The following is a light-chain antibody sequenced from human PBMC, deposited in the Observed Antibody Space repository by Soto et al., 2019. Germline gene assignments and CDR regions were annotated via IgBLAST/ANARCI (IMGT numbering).Light chain of an antibody. Sequence: QSALTQPRSVSGSPGQSVTISCTGTSGDFGDYYVSWYQHQPGKAPKLIIYGVSKLPSGVPDRFSGSKSGNTASLTISGLQAEDDADYYCCSTAGSFAKVFGGGTKVTVL. V-gene: IGLV2-11*01. CDR2: GVS. CDR1: SGDFGDYY. CDR3: CSTAGSFAKV. J-gene: IGLJ3*02.